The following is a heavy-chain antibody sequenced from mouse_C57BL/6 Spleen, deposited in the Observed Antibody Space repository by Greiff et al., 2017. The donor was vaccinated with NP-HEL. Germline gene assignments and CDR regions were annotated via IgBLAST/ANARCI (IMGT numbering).Heavy chain of an antibody. J-gene: IGHJ3*01. CDR3: ARDQGAYYSNYGGFAY. V-gene: IGHV5-16*01. Sequence: EVQRVESEGGLVQPGSSMKLSCTASGFTFSDYYMAWVRQVPEKGLEWVANINYDGSSTYYLDSLKSRFIISRDNAKNILYLQMSSLKSEDTATYYCARDQGAYYSNYGGFAYWGQGTLVTVSA. CDR1: GFTFSDYY. CDR2: INYDGSST. D-gene: IGHD2-5*01.